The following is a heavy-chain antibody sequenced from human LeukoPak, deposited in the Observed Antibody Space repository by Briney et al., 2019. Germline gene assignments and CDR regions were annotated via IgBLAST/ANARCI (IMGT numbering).Heavy chain of an antibody. CDR2: IYYSGST. CDR3: AIFHSSGWYYFDY. J-gene: IGHJ4*02. D-gene: IGHD6-19*01. V-gene: IGHV4-59*01. CDR1: GDSISSSY. Sequence: SETLSLTCTVSGDSISSSYWSWMRQPPGKGLEWIGYIYYSGSTNYNPSLKSRVTISVDTSKNQFSLKLSSVTAADTAVYYCAIFHSSGWYYFDYWGQGTLVTVSP.